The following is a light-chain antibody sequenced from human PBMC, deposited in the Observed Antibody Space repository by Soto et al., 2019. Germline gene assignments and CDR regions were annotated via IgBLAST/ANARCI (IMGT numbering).Light chain of an antibody. CDR1: SSDVGGYKY. CDR3: SAYGGTNNLL. Sequence: QSALTQPPSASGYPGQSVTISCTGTSSDVGGYKYVSWYQQHPGKAPKLMIFEVHKRPSGVPDRFSGSKSGNSASLTVSGHRAEDEADYYCSAYGGTNNLLFGGGTKVTFL. V-gene: IGLV2-8*01. CDR2: EVH. J-gene: IGLJ2*01.